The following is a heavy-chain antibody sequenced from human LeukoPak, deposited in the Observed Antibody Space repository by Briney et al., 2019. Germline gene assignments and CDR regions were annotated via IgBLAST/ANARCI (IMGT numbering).Heavy chain of an antibody. Sequence: ASVKVSCKASGYTFTSYYMHWVRQAPGQGLEWMGIINPSGGSTSYAQKFQGRVTITADKSTSTAYMELSSLRSEDTAVYYCARATRWGTYRRASDYWGQGTLVTVSS. CDR1: GYTFTSYY. V-gene: IGHV1-46*01. J-gene: IGHJ4*02. CDR2: INPSGGST. D-gene: IGHD3-16*02. CDR3: ARATRWGTYRRASDY.